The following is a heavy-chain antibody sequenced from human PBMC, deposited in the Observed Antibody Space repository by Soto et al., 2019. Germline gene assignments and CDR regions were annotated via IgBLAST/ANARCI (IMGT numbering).Heavy chain of an antibody. V-gene: IGHV1-69*08. CDR2: IIPILGIA. J-gene: IGHJ4*02. D-gene: IGHD3-10*01. Sequence: QVQLVQSGAEVKKPGSSVKVSCKASGGTFSSYTISWVRQAPGQGLEWMGRIIPILGIANYAQKFQGRVTITADKSTSTAYMELSSLRSEDTAVYYCARDDSFTYYYGSGSYYGWGQGTLVIVSS. CDR1: GGTFSSYT. CDR3: ARDDSFTYYYGSGSYYG.